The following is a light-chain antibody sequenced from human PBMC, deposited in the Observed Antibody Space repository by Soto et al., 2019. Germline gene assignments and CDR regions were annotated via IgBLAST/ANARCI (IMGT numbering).Light chain of an antibody. Sequence: EIVLTQSPGTLSLSPGERATLSCRASQSVTSSYLAWYQQKPGQAPRLLIYGASSRATGIPDRFSGSGSGTDFTLTISRLEPEDFAVYYCHQSGSSPRTFGQGTRLEIK. CDR1: QSVTSSY. V-gene: IGKV3-20*01. CDR2: GAS. J-gene: IGKJ5*01. CDR3: HQSGSSPRT.